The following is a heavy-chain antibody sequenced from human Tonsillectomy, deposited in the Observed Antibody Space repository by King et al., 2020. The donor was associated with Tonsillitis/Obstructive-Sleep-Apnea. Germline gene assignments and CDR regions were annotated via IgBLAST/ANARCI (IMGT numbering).Heavy chain of an antibody. V-gene: IGHV3-21*01. CDR3: ARDPVGCRSTSCLPNWFDP. Sequence: VQLVESGGSLVKPGGSLRLYCAASGFTFSSYSMNWVRQAPGKGLEWVSSISSSSSYIYYADSVKGRFTISRDNAKNSLYLQMNSLRAEDTAVYYCARDPVGCRSTSCLPNWFDPWGQGTLVTVSS. J-gene: IGHJ5*02. CDR1: GFTFSSYS. D-gene: IGHD2-2*01. CDR2: ISSSSSYI.